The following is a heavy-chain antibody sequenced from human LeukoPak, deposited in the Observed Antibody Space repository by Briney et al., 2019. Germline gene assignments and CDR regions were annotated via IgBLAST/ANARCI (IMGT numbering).Heavy chain of an antibody. CDR2: ISTSSIYT. D-gene: IGHD3-22*01. V-gene: IGHV3-21*01. CDR3: ARVGDSSGYLIQYFDY. Sequence: GGSLRLPCAASGFTFSRYSMNWVRQAPGKGLEWVSSISTSSIYTYYADSVRGRFTISRDNAKNSIYLQMNSLRAEDTAVYYCARVGDSSGYLIQYFDYWGQGTLVTVSS. CDR1: GFTFSRYS. J-gene: IGHJ4*02.